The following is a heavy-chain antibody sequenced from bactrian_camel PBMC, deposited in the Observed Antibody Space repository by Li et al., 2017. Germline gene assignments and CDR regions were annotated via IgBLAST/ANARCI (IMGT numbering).Heavy chain of an antibody. CDR3: VEAGYTSSWYIAFGY. J-gene: IGHJ6*01. CDR2: INSRTDDTT. Sequence: VQLVESGGGLVQPGGSLRLSCAASGFTFSNYWIYWVRQAPGKGLEWVSGINSRTDDTTVYAESVKGRFTISIDNAKNTLYLQMNSLKTEDTAVYYCVEAGYTSSWYIAFGYWGQGTQVTVS. CDR1: GFTFSNYW. D-gene: IGHD6*01. V-gene: IGHV3S1*01.